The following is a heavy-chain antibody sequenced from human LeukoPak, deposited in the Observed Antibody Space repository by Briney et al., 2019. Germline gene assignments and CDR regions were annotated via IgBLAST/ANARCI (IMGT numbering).Heavy chain of an antibody. Sequence: PGGSLRLSCAASGLTFSSYVMHWVRQAPGKGLEWVAVIWYDGSNKYYADSVKGRFTISRDNSKNTLYLQMNSLRAEDTAVYYCARDKGEGWFDPWGQGTLVTVSS. J-gene: IGHJ5*02. CDR1: GLTFSSYV. V-gene: IGHV3-33*01. CDR2: IWYDGSNK. CDR3: ARDKGEGWFDP.